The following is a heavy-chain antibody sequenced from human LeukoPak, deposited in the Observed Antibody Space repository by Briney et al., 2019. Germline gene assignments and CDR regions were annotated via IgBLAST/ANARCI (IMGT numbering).Heavy chain of an antibody. V-gene: IGHV4-34*01. CDR1: GGSFRGYY. CDR3: ARGNYGFLQA. J-gene: IGHJ5*02. Sequence: SEPLSLTCAVYGGSFRGYYWSWIRQPPGKGLEWIGEITHSGSTNYNPSLKRRVTISVDTSKNQFSLKLSSVTAADTAVYYCARGNYGFLQAWGQGTLVTVTS. D-gene: IGHD3-3*01. CDR2: ITHSGST.